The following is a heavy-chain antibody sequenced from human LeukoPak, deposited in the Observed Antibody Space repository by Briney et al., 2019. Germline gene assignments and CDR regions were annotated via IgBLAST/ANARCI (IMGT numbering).Heavy chain of an antibody. D-gene: IGHD1-26*01. Sequence: GGSLRLSCPASGFTFSDYAMSWVRLAPGKGLEWVSAISGSGVTTYHVDSVKGRFTISRDSSKNTLYLQMNSLRAEDTAVYYCAKAKVGATNDAFDIWGQGTMVTVSS. CDR3: AKAKVGATNDAFDI. J-gene: IGHJ3*02. CDR1: GFTFSDYA. CDR2: ISGSGVTT. V-gene: IGHV3-23*01.